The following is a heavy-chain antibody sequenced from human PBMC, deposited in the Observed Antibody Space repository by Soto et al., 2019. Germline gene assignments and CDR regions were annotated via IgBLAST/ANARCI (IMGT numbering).Heavy chain of an antibody. Sequence: SETLSLTCSVSGGSVATGGTYWSWARLLPGKGLQWVGYIYYTGAAYYNPALQSRVTISLDTSENQFSLKLTSVTAADTAVYFCASDTFNTISFDFWGQGRQVTVSS. J-gene: IGHJ4*02. V-gene: IGHV4-31*03. D-gene: IGHD2-2*01. CDR3: ASDTFNTISFDF. CDR1: GGSVATGGTY. CDR2: IYYTGAA.